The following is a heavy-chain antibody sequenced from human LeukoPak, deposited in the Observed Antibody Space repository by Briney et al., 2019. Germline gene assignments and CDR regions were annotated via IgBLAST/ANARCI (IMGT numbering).Heavy chain of an antibody. Sequence: PGGSLRLSCAASGFTFSNYAMNWVRQAPGKGLEWVSGISGGGGSTYYADSVKGRFTISRDNSKNTLYLQMISLRAEDTAVYYCAKDRYSNYGNWFDPWGQGTLVTVFS. V-gene: IGHV3-23*01. D-gene: IGHD4-11*01. CDR1: GFTFSNYA. CDR2: ISGGGGST. J-gene: IGHJ5*02. CDR3: AKDRYSNYGNWFDP.